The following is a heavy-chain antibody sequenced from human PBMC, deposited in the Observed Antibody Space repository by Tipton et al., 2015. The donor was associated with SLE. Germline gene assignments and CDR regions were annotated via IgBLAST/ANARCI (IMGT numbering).Heavy chain of an antibody. Sequence: SLRLSCAASGFTVSSNYMSWVRQAPGKGLEWVSVIHTGGSTYYADSVKGRFTISRDNSKNTLYLQMNSLRAEDTAVYYCAKIGWYDCWGQGTLVTVSS. CDR1: GFTVSSNY. D-gene: IGHD2/OR15-2a*01. CDR2: IHTGGST. J-gene: IGHJ5*01. V-gene: IGHV3-53*01. CDR3: AKIGWYDC.